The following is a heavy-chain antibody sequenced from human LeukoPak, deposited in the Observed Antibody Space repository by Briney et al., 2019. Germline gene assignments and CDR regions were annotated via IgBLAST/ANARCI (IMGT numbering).Heavy chain of an antibody. D-gene: IGHD6-6*01. CDR3: ARALNRGSARLRYYYMDV. CDR1: GYTFTSYD. CDR2: MNPNSGNT. V-gene: IGHV1-8*03. J-gene: IGHJ6*03. Sequence: ASVKVSCKASGYTFTSYDINWVRQATGQGLEWMGWMNPNSGNTGYAQKFQGRVTITRNTSISTAYMELSSLRSEDTAVYYCARALNRGSARLRYYYMDVWGKGTTVTVPS.